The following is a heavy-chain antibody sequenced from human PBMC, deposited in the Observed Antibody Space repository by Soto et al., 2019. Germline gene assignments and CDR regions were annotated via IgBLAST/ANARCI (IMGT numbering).Heavy chain of an antibody. J-gene: IGHJ4*02. Sequence: GGSLRLSCAASGFTFSSYAMGWVRQAPGKGLEWVSAISGSGGSTYYADSVKGRFTISRDNSKNTLYLQMNSLRAEDTAVYYCAKEDGQRRITMVRGALDYWGQGTLVTVSS. CDR1: GFTFSSYA. CDR3: AKEDGQRRITMVRGALDY. D-gene: IGHD3-10*01. CDR2: ISGSGGST. V-gene: IGHV3-23*01.